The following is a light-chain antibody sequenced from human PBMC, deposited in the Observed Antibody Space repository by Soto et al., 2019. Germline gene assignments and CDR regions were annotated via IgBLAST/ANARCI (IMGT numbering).Light chain of an antibody. V-gene: IGKV1-39*01. CDR3: QQSYSTPRT. J-gene: IGKJ1*01. CDR2: AAS. Sequence: DIQMTQSPSSLSASVGDRVTITCRASQSISSYLNWYQQKPGKAPKLLIYAASSLQSGVPSRFSGSGSVTDFTLTISSLQPEEFATYYCQQSYSTPRTVGQGTKVEIK. CDR1: QSISSY.